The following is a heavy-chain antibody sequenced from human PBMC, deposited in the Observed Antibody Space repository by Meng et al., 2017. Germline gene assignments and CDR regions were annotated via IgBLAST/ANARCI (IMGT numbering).Heavy chain of an antibody. V-gene: IGHV3-23*01. Sequence: GESLKISCAASGFTFSSYAMSWVRQAPGKGLEWVSAISGSGGSTYYADSVKGRFTISRDNSKNTQYLQMNSLRAEDTAVYYCAKEDKMDGITMIVVALAGAFDIWGQGTMVTVSS. J-gene: IGHJ3*02. CDR3: AKEDKMDGITMIVVALAGAFDI. CDR2: ISGSGGST. CDR1: GFTFSSYA. D-gene: IGHD3-22*01.